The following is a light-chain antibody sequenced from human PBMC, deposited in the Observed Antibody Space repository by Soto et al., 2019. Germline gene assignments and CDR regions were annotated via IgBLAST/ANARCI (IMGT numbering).Light chain of an antibody. CDR3: QQSYYTPRT. CDR2: AAS. V-gene: IGKV1-39*01. CDR1: QGISSY. J-gene: IGKJ1*01. Sequence: DIQMTPSPSSLSASVGDRVHITCRASQGISSYLNWYQQKPGKAPKLLIYAASSLQSGVPSRFSGSGSGTDFTLTISSLRPEDFATYYCQQSYYTPRTFGQGTKVDIK.